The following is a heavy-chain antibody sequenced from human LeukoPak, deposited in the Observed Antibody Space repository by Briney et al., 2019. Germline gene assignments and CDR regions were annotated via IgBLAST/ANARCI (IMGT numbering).Heavy chain of an antibody. CDR1: GFTFSTYW. D-gene: IGHD6-13*01. V-gene: IGHV3-74*01. Sequence: GGSLRLSCAASGFTFSTYWMHWVRQAPGKGLVWVSRINGDGGSRNYADSVKGRFTISRDNAKNTLYLQMSSLRVEDAAVYYCASASSHRTAAGGDYWGQGTLVTVSS. CDR3: ASASSHRTAAGGDY. CDR2: INGDGGSR. J-gene: IGHJ4*02.